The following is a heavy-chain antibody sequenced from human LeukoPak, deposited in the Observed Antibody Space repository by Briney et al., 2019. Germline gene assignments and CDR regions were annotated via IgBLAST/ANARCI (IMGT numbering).Heavy chain of an antibody. CDR2: IYPDDSDT. CDR1: GYKFTNYW. V-gene: IGHV5-51*03. CDR3: ARGYYYDSSGYPDY. Sequence: GESLRISCKGSGYKFTNYWIAWVRQMPGKGLEWMGIIYPDDSDTKYSPSFQGQVTISADKSINTAYLQWSTLKALDTAMYYCARGYYYDSSGYPDYWGQGTLVTVSS. D-gene: IGHD3-22*01. J-gene: IGHJ4*02.